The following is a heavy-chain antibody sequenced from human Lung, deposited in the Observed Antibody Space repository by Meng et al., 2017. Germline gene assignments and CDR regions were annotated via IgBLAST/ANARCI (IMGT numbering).Heavy chain of an antibody. CDR1: GGSISSGTYY. V-gene: IGHV4-31*03. D-gene: IGHD3-22*01. CDR2: IHYSGST. Sequence: QVQLQESGPGLVKPSQTLSRTCTVYGGSISSGTYYWGWIRQLPGKGLEWIAYIHYSGSTYYSPSLKSRVTISVDTSKNQLSLKLSSMTAADTAVYYCARYVFDSSSLYSNWFDPWGQGTLVTVSS. CDR3: ARYVFDSSSLYSNWFDP. J-gene: IGHJ5*02.